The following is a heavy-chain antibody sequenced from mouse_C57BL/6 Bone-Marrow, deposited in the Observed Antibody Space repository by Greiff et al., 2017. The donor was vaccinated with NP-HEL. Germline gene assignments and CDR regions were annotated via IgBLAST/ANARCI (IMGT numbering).Heavy chain of an antibody. CDR1: GYTFTSYG. Sequence: VQLQQSGAELARPGASVKLSCKASGYTFTSYGISWVKQRPGQGLEWIGEIYPRSGNTYYNEKFTGKATLTAAKSSTPAYMVLRSLTSEDSAVYFCARWYDGSSLFAYWGQGTLVTVSA. V-gene: IGHV1-81*01. D-gene: IGHD1-1*01. CDR3: ARWYDGSSLFAY. CDR2: IYPRSGNT. J-gene: IGHJ3*01.